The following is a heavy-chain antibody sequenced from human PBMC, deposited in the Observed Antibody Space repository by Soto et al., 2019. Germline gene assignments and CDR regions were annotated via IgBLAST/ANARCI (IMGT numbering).Heavy chain of an antibody. J-gene: IGHJ4*02. CDR3: ARSRNGAVPDSINF. CDR2: ISRDGSSK. Sequence: SLRLSCAASGFTFSRYAMHWVRQAPGEGLEWVGVISRDGSSKYYGDSVKGRFTVSRDNSNNTLYLSMTSLRPDDTAVFYCARSRNGAVPDSINFWGQGTLVTVS. V-gene: IGHV3-30-3*01. CDR1: GFTFSRYA. D-gene: IGHD2-8*01.